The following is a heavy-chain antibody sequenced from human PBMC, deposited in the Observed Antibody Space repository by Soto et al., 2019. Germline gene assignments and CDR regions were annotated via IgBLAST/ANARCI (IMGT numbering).Heavy chain of an antibody. CDR2: IYHSGCT. Sequence: QLQLQESGSGLVKPSQTLSLTCAVSGGSISSGGYSWNWIRQPPGKGLEWIGYIYHSGCTDYNPSLKSRVTITVDSSNNQFSLKLSSVTAAVTAVYYCARDSRSGYYLDYWGQGTLVTVSS. CDR1: GGSISSGGYS. D-gene: IGHD3-22*01. CDR3: ARDSRSGYYLDY. J-gene: IGHJ4*02. V-gene: IGHV4-30-2*01.